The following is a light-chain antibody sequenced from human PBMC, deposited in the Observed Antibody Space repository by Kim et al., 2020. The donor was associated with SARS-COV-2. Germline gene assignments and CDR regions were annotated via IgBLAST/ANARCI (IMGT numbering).Light chain of an antibody. Sequence: GRQARSICGGKNTGSKRVDWYQQQTGQDAVLVMYYDSDRPSGIPERFSGSNSGKTAIMSIIRVEAGDDAAYYCQVWASSSDPPVFGGGTKLTVL. CDR3: QVWASSSDPPV. V-gene: IGLV3-21*04. J-gene: IGLJ3*02. CDR1: NTGSKR. CDR2: YDS.